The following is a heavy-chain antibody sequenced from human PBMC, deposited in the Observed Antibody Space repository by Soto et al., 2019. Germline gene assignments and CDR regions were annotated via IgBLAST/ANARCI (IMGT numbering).Heavy chain of an antibody. V-gene: IGHV5-51*01. CDR2: IYSGDSIT. J-gene: IGHJ4*02. CDR1: GYTFSSYW. D-gene: IGHD6-13*01. Sequence: PGESLKISCKGSGYTFSSYWIGWVRQMPGKGLEWMGIIYSGDSITRYSPSFQGQVTISVDKSISTAYLQWSSLKASDTGMYYCARQNRGLAAAGSSYFDYWGQGTLVTVSS. CDR3: ARQNRGLAAAGSSYFDY.